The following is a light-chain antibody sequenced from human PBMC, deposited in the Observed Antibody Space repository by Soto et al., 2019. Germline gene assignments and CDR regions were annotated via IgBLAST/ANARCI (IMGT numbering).Light chain of an antibody. CDR1: SSNIGSFYD. J-gene: IGLJ2*01. CDR2: GDN. CDR3: QSYDNSLSHVV. V-gene: IGLV1-40*01. Sequence: QSVLTQPPSVSGAPGQRITIPCTGSSSNIGSFYDVHWYQQLPGTVPKLLIYGDNNRPSGVPDRFSGSKSGTSASLAITGLQPEDEADYYCQSYDNSLSHVVFGGGTKLTVL.